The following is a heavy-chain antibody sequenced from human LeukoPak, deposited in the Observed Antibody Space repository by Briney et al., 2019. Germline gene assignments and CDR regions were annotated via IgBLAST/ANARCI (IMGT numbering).Heavy chain of an antibody. D-gene: IGHD5-24*01. CDR3: AKEGRSLQTY. Sequence: PGGSRRLSWAASGFMFSSNWMSWVRLAPGKGLEWVANIKEDGTETYYVDSVKGRFTISRDNAKNSLYLQMNSLRVEDTAVYYCAKEGRSLQTYWGQGNPGHRLL. CDR1: GFMFSSNW. J-gene: IGHJ4*02. CDR2: IKEDGTET. V-gene: IGHV3-7*03.